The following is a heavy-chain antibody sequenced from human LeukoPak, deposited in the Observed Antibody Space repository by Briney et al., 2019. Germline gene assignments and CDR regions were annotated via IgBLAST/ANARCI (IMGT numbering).Heavy chain of an antibody. CDR3: ARVAYYGSGSYFYY. J-gene: IGHJ4*02. CDR2: MNPNSGNT. V-gene: IGHV1-8*01. CDR1: GYTFTSYD. Sequence: ASVKVSCKASGYTFTSYDINWVRQATGQGLEWMGWMNPNSGNTGYAQKFQGRVTMTRNTSISTAYMELSSLRSEDTAVDYCARVAYYGSGSYFYYWGQGTLVTVSS. D-gene: IGHD3-10*01.